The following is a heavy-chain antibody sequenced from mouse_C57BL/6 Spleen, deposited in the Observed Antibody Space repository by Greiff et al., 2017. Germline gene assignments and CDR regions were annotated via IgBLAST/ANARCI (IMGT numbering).Heavy chain of an antibody. J-gene: IGHJ4*01. CDR3: ARGGQHYDYEYYYAMGY. Sequence: VQLQQSGPELVKPGASVKIPCKASGYTFTDYNMDWVKQSHGKSLEWIGDINPNNGGTIYNQKFKGKATLTVDKSSSTAYMELRSLTSEDTAVYYCARGGQHYDYEYYYAMGYWGQGTSVTVSS. D-gene: IGHD2-4*01. CDR1: GYTFTDYN. CDR2: INPNNGGT. V-gene: IGHV1-18*01.